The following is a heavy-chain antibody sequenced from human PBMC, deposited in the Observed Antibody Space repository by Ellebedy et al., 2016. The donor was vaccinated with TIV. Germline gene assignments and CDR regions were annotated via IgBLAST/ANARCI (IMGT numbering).Heavy chain of an antibody. D-gene: IGHD3-22*01. CDR1: GYTFTTYG. V-gene: IGHV1-18*04. J-gene: IGHJ4*02. CDR2: INPNKGNT. CDR3: ARDGRDYYDRSGHDY. Sequence: AASVKVSCKASGYTFTTYGVSWVRQAPGQGLEWMGWINPNKGNTIYAQNLQDRLTMTTDASTSTAYMELSSLGSDDTALYFCARDGRDYYDRSGHDYWGQGTLVTVSS.